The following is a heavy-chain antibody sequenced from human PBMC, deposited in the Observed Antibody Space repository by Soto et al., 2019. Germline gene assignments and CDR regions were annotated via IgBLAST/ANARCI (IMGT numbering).Heavy chain of an antibody. D-gene: IGHD5-18*01. CDR1: GGTFSSYT. CDR3: ARDRGYSYGYESDY. J-gene: IGHJ4*02. CDR2: IIPILGIA. V-gene: IGHV1-69*08. Sequence: QVQLVQSGAEVKKPGSSVKVSCKASGGTFSSYTISWVRQAPGQGLEWMGRIIPILGIANYAQKFQGRVTITADKXRSTAYMELSSLRSEDTAVYYCARDRGYSYGYESDYWGQGTLVTVSS.